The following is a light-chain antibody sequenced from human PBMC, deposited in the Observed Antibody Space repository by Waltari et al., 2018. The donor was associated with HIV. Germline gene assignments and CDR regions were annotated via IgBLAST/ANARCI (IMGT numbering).Light chain of an antibody. CDR2: WAA. CDR1: QSIFYISNNKNY. Sequence: DIVMTQSPDSLAVSLGETATINCKSSQSIFYISNNKNYLAWYQQKPGQRPQLLLYWAAIRESEVSDRFSGSGTGTDVTLTITNLQPEDVATYYCQQYYTTTYTFGQGTKLEIK. V-gene: IGKV4-1*01. CDR3: QQYYTTTYT. J-gene: IGKJ2*01.